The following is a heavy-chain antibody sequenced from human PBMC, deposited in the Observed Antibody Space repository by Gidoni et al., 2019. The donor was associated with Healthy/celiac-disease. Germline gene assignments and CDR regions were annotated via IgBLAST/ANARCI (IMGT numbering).Heavy chain of an antibody. CDR3: ARLGRFLEWLLLDY. CDR1: GFTFRSYA. J-gene: IGHJ4*02. V-gene: IGHV3-30-3*01. CDR2: ISYDGSNK. D-gene: IGHD3-3*01. Sequence: QVQLVESGGGVVQPGRSLRLSCAASGFTFRSYAMHWVRQAPGKGLEWVAVISYDGSNKYYADSVKGRFTISRDNSKNTLYLQMNSLRAEDTAVYYCARLGRFLEWLLLDYWGQGTLVTVSS.